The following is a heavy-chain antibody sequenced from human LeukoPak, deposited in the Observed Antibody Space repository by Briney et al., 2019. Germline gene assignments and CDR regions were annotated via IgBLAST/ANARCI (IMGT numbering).Heavy chain of an antibody. CDR1: GGTFSSYA. V-gene: IGHV1-69*05. J-gene: IGHJ4*02. Sequence: GASVKVSCKASGGTFSSYAISWVRQAPGHGLEWMGGIIPILGTANYAQKFQGRVTITTDESTSTAYMELRSLRSDDTAVYYCARRSKGLLLDYFDYWGQGTLVTVSS. CDR3: ARRSKGLLLDYFDY. CDR2: IIPILGTA. D-gene: IGHD3-22*01.